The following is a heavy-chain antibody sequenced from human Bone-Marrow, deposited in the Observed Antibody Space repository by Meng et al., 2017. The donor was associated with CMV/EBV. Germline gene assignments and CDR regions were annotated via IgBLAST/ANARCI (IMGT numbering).Heavy chain of an antibody. CDR3: ARQILPAANVDY. V-gene: IGHV3-66*04. J-gene: IGHJ4*02. D-gene: IGHD2-2*01. Sequence: GESLKISCAASGFTVSSNYMSWVRQAPGKGLEWVSVIYSGGSTYYADSVKGRFTISRDNSKNSLYLQMNSLRAEDTAVYYCARQILPAANVDYWGQGTLVTVSS. CDR2: IYSGGST. CDR1: GFTVSSNY.